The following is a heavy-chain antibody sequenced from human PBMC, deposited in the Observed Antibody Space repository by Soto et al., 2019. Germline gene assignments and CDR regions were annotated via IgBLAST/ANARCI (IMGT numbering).Heavy chain of an antibody. V-gene: IGHV3-74*01. D-gene: IGHD2-8*01. CDR3: ARDLGYCTDGICST. CDR2: LNGDGATT. Sequence: GGSLRLSCVASGFRFSDYWMNWVRQAPGKGLVWVSRLNGDGATTAYADSVKGRFTISRDNAKNTLYLQMNSLRAEYTAVYYCARDLGYCTDGICSTWGQGTLVTV. CDR1: GFRFSDYW. J-gene: IGHJ4*02.